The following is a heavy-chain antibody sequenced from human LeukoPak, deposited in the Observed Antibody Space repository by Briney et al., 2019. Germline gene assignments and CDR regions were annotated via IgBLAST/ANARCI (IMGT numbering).Heavy chain of an antibody. J-gene: IGHJ4*02. V-gene: IGHV1-2*02. D-gene: IGHD3-10*01. CDR2: INPNSGGT. CDR1: GCTFTGYY. CDR3: VRSGLGELSYFDY. Sequence: ASVKVSCKASGCTFTGYYMHWVRQAPGQGPEWMGWINPNSGGTKYAQKFQGRVTMTRDTSISTVYMELSSLRSDDTAVYYCVRSGLGELSYFDYWGQGTLVTVSS.